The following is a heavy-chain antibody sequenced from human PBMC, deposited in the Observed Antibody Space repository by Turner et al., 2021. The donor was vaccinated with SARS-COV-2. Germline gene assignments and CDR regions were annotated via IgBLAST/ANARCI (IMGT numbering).Heavy chain of an antibody. J-gene: IGHJ4*02. Sequence: EVQLVESGGGWVKRGGSLTLPCAVSGLTFSNAWMNWVRQAPGKGLEWVGRIKSKTDGGTTDYAAPVKDRFTISRDDSKNTMYLQMSSLKTEDTALYYCTTRSGSFDYWGQRTLVTVSS. V-gene: IGHV3-15*01. CDR2: IKSKTDGGTT. CDR1: GLTFSNAW. CDR3: TTRSGSFDY. D-gene: IGHD1-26*01.